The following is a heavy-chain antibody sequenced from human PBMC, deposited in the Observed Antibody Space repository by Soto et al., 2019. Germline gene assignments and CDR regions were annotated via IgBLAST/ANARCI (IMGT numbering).Heavy chain of an antibody. CDR3: ARDRVESGYPEYFQH. CDR1: GFTVSSNY. V-gene: IGHV3-53*01. J-gene: IGHJ1*01. CDR2: IYSGGST. Sequence: EVQLVESGGGLIQHGGSLRLSCAASGFTVSSNYMSWVRQAPGKGLEWVSVIYSGGSTYYADSVKGRFTISRDNSKNTLYLQMNSLRAEDTAVYYCARDRVESGYPEYFQHWGQGTLVTVSS. D-gene: IGHD3-22*01.